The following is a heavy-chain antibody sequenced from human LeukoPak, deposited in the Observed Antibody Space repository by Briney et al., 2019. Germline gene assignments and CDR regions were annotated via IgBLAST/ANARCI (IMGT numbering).Heavy chain of an antibody. Sequence: GGSLRLSCAASVFTFSSYTMHRVRQAPCKGLEWVVVISYDGSNKKYVDSVKGRFTISTDESKNTLYLQMNSLRSEDTAVYYCARSIGNHFDYWGQGTLVTVSS. D-gene: IGHD1-14*01. CDR1: VFTFSSYT. V-gene: IGHV3-30-3*01. CDR2: ISYDGSNK. J-gene: IGHJ4*02. CDR3: ARSIGNHFDY.